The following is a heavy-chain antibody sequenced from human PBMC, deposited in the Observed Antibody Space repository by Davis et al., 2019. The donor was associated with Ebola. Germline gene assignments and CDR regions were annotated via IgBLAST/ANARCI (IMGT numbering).Heavy chain of an antibody. Sequence: GESLKISCAASGFTVSSNYMSWVRQAPGKGLEWVSVIYSGGSTYYADSVKGRFTISRDNSKNTLYLQMNSLRAEDTAVYYCARRTSTNWGQGTLVTVSS. CDR1: GFTVSSNY. CDR3: ARRTSTN. CDR2: IYSGGST. V-gene: IGHV3-66*04. J-gene: IGHJ4*02.